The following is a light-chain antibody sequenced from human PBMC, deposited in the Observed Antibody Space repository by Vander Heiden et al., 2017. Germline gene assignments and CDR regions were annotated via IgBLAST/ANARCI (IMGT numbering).Light chain of an antibody. J-gene: IGKJ1*01. CDR2: GAS. Sequence: EIVLTQSSGTLSLSPGERATLSCRASQSVSTSHLAWYQQKPGQAPRLLIYGASSRATGIPDRFSGSGSGTDFTLTISRLEPEDFAVYYCQQYATSRTFGQGTKVEIK. CDR1: QSVSTSH. V-gene: IGKV3-20*01. CDR3: QQYATSRT.